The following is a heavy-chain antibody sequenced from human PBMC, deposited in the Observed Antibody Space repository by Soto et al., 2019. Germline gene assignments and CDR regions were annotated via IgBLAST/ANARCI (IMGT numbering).Heavy chain of an antibody. J-gene: IGHJ4*02. CDR2: IIPILGIA. Sequence: SVKVSCKASGGTFSSYTISWVRQAPGQGLEWMGRIIPILGIANYAQKFQGRVTITADKSTSTAYMELSSLRSEDTAVYYCARDRRRYSSPYPLDYRGQGTLVTVSS. V-gene: IGHV1-69*04. CDR3: ARDRRRYSSPYPLDY. CDR1: GGTFSSYT. D-gene: IGHD6-6*01.